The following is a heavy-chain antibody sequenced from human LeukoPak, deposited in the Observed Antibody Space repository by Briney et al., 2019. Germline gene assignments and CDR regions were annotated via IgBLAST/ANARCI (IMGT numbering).Heavy chain of an antibody. D-gene: IGHD6-13*01. V-gene: IGHV3-48*03. J-gene: IGHJ6*02. CDR2: ISSSGSTI. Sequence: PGGSLRLSCAASGFTFSSYEMNWVRQAPGKGLEWVSYISSSGSTIYYADSVKGRFTISRDNAKNSLYLQMNSLRAEDTAVYYCARELEQRLVLTGMDVWGQGTTVTVSS. CDR3: ARELEQRLVLTGMDV. CDR1: GFTFSSYE.